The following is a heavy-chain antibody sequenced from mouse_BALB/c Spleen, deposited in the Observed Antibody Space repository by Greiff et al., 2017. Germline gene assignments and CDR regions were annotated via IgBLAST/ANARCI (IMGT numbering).Heavy chain of an antibody. D-gene: IGHD2-1*01. CDR1: GYTFTDYW. CDR2: IYPSDSYT. Sequence: QVQLQQPGAELVMPGASVKMSCKASGYTFTDYWMHWVKQRPGQGLEWIGNIYPSDSYTNYNQKFKDKATLTVDKSSSTAYMQLSSPTSEDSAVYYCTRDGNYSWGQGTTLTVSS. V-gene: IGHV1-69*01. J-gene: IGHJ2*01. CDR3: TRDGNYS.